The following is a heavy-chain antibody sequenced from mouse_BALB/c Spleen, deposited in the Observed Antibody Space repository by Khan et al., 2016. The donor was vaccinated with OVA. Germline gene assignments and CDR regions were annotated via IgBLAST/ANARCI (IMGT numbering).Heavy chain of an antibody. CDR1: GFSVTNYG. Sequence: QVQLKESGPGLVAPSQTLSITCTVSGFSVTNYGVHWVRQPPGKGLEWLGVIWAGGSTNRNSALMSRLSISKDDSKSQVFLTMNSMETDERAIYYWARAFYYGAWFTYWGQGTLVTVSA. CDR2: IWAGGST. D-gene: IGHD1-1*01. V-gene: IGHV2-9*02. CDR3: ARAFYYGAWFTY. J-gene: IGHJ3*01.